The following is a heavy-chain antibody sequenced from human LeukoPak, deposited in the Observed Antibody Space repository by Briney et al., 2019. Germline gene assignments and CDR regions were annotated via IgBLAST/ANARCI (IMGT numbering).Heavy chain of an antibody. V-gene: IGHV3-7*01. Sequence: GGSLRLSCAASGFTFSSYWMSWVRQAPGKGLEWVANIKQDGSEKYYVDSVKGRLTISRDNAKNSLYLQMNNLRAEDTAVYYCATEGWLRLDTSFDYWGQGTLVTVSS. CDR2: IKQDGSEK. CDR3: ATEGWLRLDTSFDY. D-gene: IGHD5-12*01. CDR1: GFTFSSYW. J-gene: IGHJ4*02.